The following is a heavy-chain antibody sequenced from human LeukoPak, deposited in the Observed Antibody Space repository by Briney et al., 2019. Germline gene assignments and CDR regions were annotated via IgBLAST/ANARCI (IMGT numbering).Heavy chain of an antibody. CDR2: ISYSGNT. CDR3: VAEDVVGLDWFDP. Sequence: SETLSLTCSVSVASMSTYYWSWIRQPPGKGLEWIAYISYSGNTNYNPSFNSRVTISVDTSKNQFSLKLTSGTAADTAVYYCVAEDVVGLDWFDPWGHGALVTVSS. D-gene: IGHD3/OR15-3a*01. V-gene: IGHV4-59*08. J-gene: IGHJ5*02. CDR1: VASMSTYY.